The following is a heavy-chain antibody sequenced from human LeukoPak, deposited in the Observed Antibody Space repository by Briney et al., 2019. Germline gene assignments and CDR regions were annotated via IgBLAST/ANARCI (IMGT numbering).Heavy chain of an antibody. J-gene: IGHJ3*02. CDR2: IYHSGST. CDR3: ARGALYYDSSGYYYDDAFDI. Sequence: SQTLSLTCAVSGGSISSGGYSWSWIRQPPGKGLEWIGYIYHSGSTYYNPSLKSRVTISVDRSKNQFSLKLSSVTAADTAVYYCARGALYYDSSGYYYDDAFDIWGQGTMVTVSS. V-gene: IGHV4-30-2*01. D-gene: IGHD3-22*01. CDR1: GGSISSGGYS.